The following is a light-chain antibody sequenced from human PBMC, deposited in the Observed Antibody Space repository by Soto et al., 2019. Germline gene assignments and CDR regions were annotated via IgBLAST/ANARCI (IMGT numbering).Light chain of an antibody. CDR1: GRDGGGYNY. CDR3: SSYTSASTPLV. V-gene: IGLV2-14*01. CDR2: DVS. J-gene: IGLJ2*01. Sequence: QSALTQPASVSGSPGQSVTISCTVTGRDGGGYNYVSWYQQHPGKAPKVMIYDVSNRPSGVSNRFSVSKSGNTASLTISGLQAEDEADYYCSSYTSASTPLVFGGGTKLTVL.